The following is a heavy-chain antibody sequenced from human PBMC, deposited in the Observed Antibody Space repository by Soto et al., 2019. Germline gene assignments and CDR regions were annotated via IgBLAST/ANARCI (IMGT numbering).Heavy chain of an antibody. V-gene: IGHV4-59*01. CDR3: ARVSGDYYYYYYMDV. Sequence: SETLSLTCTVSGGSISSYYWSWIRQPPGKGLEWIGYIYYSGSTNYNPSLKSRVTISVDTSKNQFSLKLSSVTAADTAVYYCARVSGDYYYYYYMDVWGKGTTVTVSS. D-gene: IGHD4-17*01. CDR2: IYYSGST. J-gene: IGHJ6*03. CDR1: GGSISSYY.